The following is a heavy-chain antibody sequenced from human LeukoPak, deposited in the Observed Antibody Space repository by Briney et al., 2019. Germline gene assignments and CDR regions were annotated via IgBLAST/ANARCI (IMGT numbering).Heavy chain of an antibody. Sequence: ASVKVSCKASGYTFTSYGISWVRPAPGQGREWMGWISAYNGNTHYAQKLQGRVTMTTDTSTSTAYMELRSLRSDDTAVYYCARDDIAGELLLDYWGQGTLLSVSS. CDR3: ARDDIAGELLLDY. CDR2: ISAYNGNT. D-gene: IGHD1-26*01. V-gene: IGHV1-18*01. J-gene: IGHJ4*02. CDR1: GYTFTSYG.